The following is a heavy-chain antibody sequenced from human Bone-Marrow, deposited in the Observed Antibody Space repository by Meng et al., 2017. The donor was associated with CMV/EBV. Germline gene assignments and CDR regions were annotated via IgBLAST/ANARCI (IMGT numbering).Heavy chain of an antibody. V-gene: IGHV4-61*08. J-gene: IGHJ4*02. CDR2: IYYSGST. CDR1: GGSISSGGYY. CDR3: ARIYDFWSGYYYY. D-gene: IGHD3-3*01. Sequence: SETLSLTCTVSGGSISSGGYYWSWIRPHPGKGLEWTGYIYYSGSTYYNPSLKSRVTISVDTSKNQFPLKLGSVTAADTAVYYCARIYDFWSGYYYYWGQGTLVTVSS.